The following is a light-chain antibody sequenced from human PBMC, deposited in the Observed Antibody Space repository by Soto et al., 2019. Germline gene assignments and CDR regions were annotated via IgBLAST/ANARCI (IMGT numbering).Light chain of an antibody. CDR3: QPSDTYPLT. Sequence: DIQMTQSPSTLSASVGDRVTITCRASQSIGTWLAWYQHRPGKAPSLLIYDASTLRSGVPSRFSGSGSGTEFTLTISSLQADDFATYYCQPSDTYPLTFGQGTRLDIK. V-gene: IGKV1-5*01. J-gene: IGKJ5*01. CDR1: QSIGTW. CDR2: DAS.